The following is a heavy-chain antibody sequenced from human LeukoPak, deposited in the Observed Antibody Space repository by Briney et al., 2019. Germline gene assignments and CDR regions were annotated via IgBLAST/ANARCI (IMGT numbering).Heavy chain of an antibody. CDR1: GFTFSNYW. CDR2: VRQDGSET. V-gene: IGHV3-7*01. J-gene: IGHJ4*02. CDR3: ARPPYSGGWYLMF. Sequence: PGGSLRLSCAASGFTFSNYWMSWVRQPPGKGLEWGADVRQDGSETYYVDSVKGRFTISRDNTKNSLYLQMNSLRAEDTAVYYCARPPYSGGWYLMFWGQGTLVTVSS. D-gene: IGHD6-19*01.